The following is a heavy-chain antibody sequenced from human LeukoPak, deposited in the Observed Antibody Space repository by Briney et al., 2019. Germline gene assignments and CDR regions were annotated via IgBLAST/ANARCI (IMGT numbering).Heavy chain of an antibody. CDR2: IIHSGAT. CDR3: ARGRFSVYYFDY. Sequence: PSETLSLTCGASGGSFSDYCWSWIRQPPGKGLEWIGEIIHSGATSSNPSLKSRVTISMDPSKNQFSLKLSSVTAADTAVYYCARGRFSVYYFDYWGQGSLVTVSS. J-gene: IGHJ4*02. CDR1: GGSFSDYC. D-gene: IGHD3-3*02. V-gene: IGHV4-34*01.